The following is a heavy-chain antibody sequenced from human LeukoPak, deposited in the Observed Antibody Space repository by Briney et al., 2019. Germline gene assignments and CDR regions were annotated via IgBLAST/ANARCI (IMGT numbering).Heavy chain of an antibody. Sequence: GGSLRLSCAASGFTFGNYGMSWVRHAPGKGLEWVSGINWNGGSTGYADSVEGRFTISRDNAKNSQYLQMNSLRVEDTALYYCARAQTYGDSRLLLDYWGQGTLVTVSS. J-gene: IGHJ4*02. V-gene: IGHV3-20*04. D-gene: IGHD2-21*02. CDR1: GFTFGNYG. CDR3: ARAQTYGDSRLLLDY. CDR2: INWNGGST.